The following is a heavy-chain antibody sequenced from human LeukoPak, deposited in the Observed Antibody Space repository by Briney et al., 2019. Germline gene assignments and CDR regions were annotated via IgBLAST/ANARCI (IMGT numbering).Heavy chain of an antibody. Sequence: ASVKVSCTASGYTFTGYYMHWVRQAPGQGLEWMGRINPNSGGPNYAQKFQGRVTMTRDTSINTAYMELSSLRAEDTALYYCAKDIFRYFDSPPGFDFWGQGTLVTVSS. CDR2: INPNSGGP. J-gene: IGHJ4*02. CDR3: AKDIFRYFDSPPGFDF. V-gene: IGHV1-2*06. D-gene: IGHD3-9*01. CDR1: GYTFTGYY.